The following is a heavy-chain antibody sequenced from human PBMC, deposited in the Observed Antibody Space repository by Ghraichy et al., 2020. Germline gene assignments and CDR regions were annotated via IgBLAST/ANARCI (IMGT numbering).Heavy chain of an antibody. D-gene: IGHD3-22*01. V-gene: IGHV3-21*01. J-gene: IGHJ4*02. CDR2: ISSSSSYI. CDR3: ATLTYYYDSSVIY. CDR1: GFTFSSYS. Sequence: GSLRLSCAASGFTFSSYSMNWVRQAPGKGLEWVSSISSSSSYIYYADSVKGRFTISRDNAKNSLYLQMNSLRAEDTAVYYCATLTYYYDSSVIYWGQGTLVTVSS.